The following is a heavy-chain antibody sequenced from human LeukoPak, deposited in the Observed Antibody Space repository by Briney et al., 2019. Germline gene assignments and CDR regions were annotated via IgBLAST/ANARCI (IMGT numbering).Heavy chain of an antibody. J-gene: IGHJ6*03. CDR1: GGTFSSYA. D-gene: IGHD2-2*01. V-gene: IGHV1-69*13. Sequence: ASVKVSCKASGGTFSSYAISWVRQATGQGLEWMGGIIPIFGTANYAQKFQGRVTITADESTSTAYMELSSLRSEDTAVYYCGTGDPNSHIVVVPAAARRYYYMDVWAKGTTVTVSS. CDR2: IIPIFGTA. CDR3: GTGDPNSHIVVVPAAARRYYYMDV.